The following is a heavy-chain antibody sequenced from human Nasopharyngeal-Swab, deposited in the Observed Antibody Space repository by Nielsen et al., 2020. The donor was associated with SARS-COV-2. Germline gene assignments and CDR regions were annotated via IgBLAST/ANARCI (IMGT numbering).Heavy chain of an antibody. Sequence: GGSLRLSCAASGFTFCSYAMHWVRQAPGKGLEWVAVISYDGSNKYYADSVKGRFTISRDNSKNTLYLQMNSLRDEDTAVYYCARGGDDDYGDFPLPYYYYYMDVWGKGTTVTVSS. CDR1: GFTFCSYA. CDR3: ARGGDDDYGDFPLPYYYYYMDV. D-gene: IGHD4-17*01. CDR2: ISYDGSNK. V-gene: IGHV3-30-3*01. J-gene: IGHJ6*03.